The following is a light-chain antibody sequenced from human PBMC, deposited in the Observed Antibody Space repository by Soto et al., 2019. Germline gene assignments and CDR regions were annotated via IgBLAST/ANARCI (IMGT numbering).Light chain of an antibody. V-gene: IGKV2-30*01. Sequence: DAVMTQSPLSLPVTLGQPASISRRSSQSLVSSDGNTFLNWFHQRPGQSPRRLIYKVSNRDSGVPDRFSGSGSGTDFTLKISRVEAEDVGVYYCMQGTHWPRTFGQGTKV. CDR3: MQGTHWPRT. J-gene: IGKJ1*01. CDR1: QSLVSSDGNTF. CDR2: KVS.